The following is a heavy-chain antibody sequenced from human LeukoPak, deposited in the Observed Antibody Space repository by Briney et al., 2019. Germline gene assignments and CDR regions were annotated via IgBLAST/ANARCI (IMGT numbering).Heavy chain of an antibody. CDR1: GFTFSSYW. D-gene: IGHD2-21*01. CDR2: INSDGSST. V-gene: IGHV3-74*01. Sequence: GGSLRLSCAASGFTFSSYWMHWVRQAPEKGLVWVSRINSDGSSTRCADSVKGRFTISRDNAKNTLYLQMNSLRAEDTAVYYCARGVETDYWGQGTLVTVSS. J-gene: IGHJ4*02. CDR3: ARGVETDY.